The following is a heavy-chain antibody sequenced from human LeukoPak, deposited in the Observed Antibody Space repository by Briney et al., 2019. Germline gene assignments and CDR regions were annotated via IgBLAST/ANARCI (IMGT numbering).Heavy chain of an antibody. CDR3: VRDRDYAFDF. V-gene: IGHV3-23*01. CDR1: GFTFSDYA. J-gene: IGHJ3*01. CDR2: ISGSSGST. Sequence: PGGSLRLSCAASGFTFSDYAMSWVRQAPGKGLEWVSGISGSSGSTFYADSVKGRFTISRDNAENSLYLQMNSLRDEDTAVYFCVRDRDYAFDFWGQGTMVTVSS.